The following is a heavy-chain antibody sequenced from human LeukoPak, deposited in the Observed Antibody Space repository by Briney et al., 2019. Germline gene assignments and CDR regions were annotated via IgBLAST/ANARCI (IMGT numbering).Heavy chain of an antibody. Sequence: PSGTLSLTCAVSGGSISSSNWWSWVRQPPGKGLEWIGEIYHSGSTNYNPSLKSRVTISVDKSKNQFSLKLSSVTAADTAVYYCARDVLWFGDPTVDGMDVWGKGTTVTVSP. D-gene: IGHD3-10*01. CDR3: ARDVLWFGDPTVDGMDV. CDR1: GGSISSSNW. V-gene: IGHV4-4*02. J-gene: IGHJ6*04. CDR2: IYHSGST.